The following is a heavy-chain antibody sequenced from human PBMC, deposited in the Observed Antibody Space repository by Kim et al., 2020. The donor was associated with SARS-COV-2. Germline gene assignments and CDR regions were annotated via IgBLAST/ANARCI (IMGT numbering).Heavy chain of an antibody. Sequence: GGSLRLSCAASGFTFSSYEMNWVRQAPGKGLEWVSYISSSVITIYYADSVKGRFTISRDNAKNSLYLQMNSLRAEDTAVYYCARSTVTYDYRGRGTLVTV. J-gene: IGHJ4*02. CDR2: ISSSVITI. V-gene: IGHV3-48*03. CDR3: ARSTVTYDY. CDR1: GFTFSSYE. D-gene: IGHD4-17*01.